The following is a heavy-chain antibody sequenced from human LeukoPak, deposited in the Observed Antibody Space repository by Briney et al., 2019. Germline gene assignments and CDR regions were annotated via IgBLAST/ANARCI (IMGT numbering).Heavy chain of an antibody. CDR1: GGSISSSSYY. D-gene: IGHD3-3*01. Sequence: SETLSLTCAVSGGSISSSSYYWGWIRQPPGKGLEWIGSIYYSGSTYYNPSLKSRVTISVDTSENQFSLKLSSVTAADTAVYYCARDIYDFWSGYPNWFDPWGQGTLVTVSS. J-gene: IGHJ5*02. V-gene: IGHV4-39*07. CDR3: ARDIYDFWSGYPNWFDP. CDR2: IYYSGST.